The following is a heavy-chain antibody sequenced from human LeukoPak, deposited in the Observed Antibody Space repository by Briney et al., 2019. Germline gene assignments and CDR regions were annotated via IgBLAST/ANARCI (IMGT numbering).Heavy chain of an antibody. Sequence: SETLSLTCTVSGGSISSYYWSWIRQPAGKGLEWIGRIYTSGSTNYNPSLKSRVTISVDTSKNQFSLKLSSVTAADTAVYYCARGRIYYDSTGLGYWGQGTLVTVSS. CDR2: IYTSGST. D-gene: IGHD3-22*01. CDR3: ARGRIYYDSTGLGY. CDR1: GGSISSYY. J-gene: IGHJ4*02. V-gene: IGHV4-4*07.